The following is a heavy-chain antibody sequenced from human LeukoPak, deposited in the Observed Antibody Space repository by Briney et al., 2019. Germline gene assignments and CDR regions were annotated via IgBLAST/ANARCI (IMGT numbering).Heavy chain of an antibody. CDR2: SYRRDTT. CDR3: ARIYGNSTIADAFDI. V-gene: IGHV3-53*01. J-gene: IGHJ3*02. Sequence: GGSLRLSCAASGFSVFSNYMTWVRQAPGKGLEWVEVSYRRDTTFYADAVKGRFIISTDSSRKTVYLQMNSLRVDDTAMYYCARIYGNSTIADAFDIWGQGTMVIVSS. CDR1: GFSVFSNY. D-gene: IGHD2-21*01.